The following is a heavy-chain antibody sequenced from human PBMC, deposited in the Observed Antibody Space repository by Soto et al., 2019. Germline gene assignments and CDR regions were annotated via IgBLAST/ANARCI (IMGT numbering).Heavy chain of an antibody. CDR1: GGSISSSTYY. J-gene: IGHJ4*02. CDR3: ARDTTGKFDY. Sequence: PSETLSLTCTVSGGSISSSTYYWGWIRQPPGKGLEWIGSIYSSGGTYYNPSLKSRVTISVDTSRNQFSLKLSSVTAADTAVYYCARDTTGKFDYWGQGTLVTVSS. D-gene: IGHD3-10*01. CDR2: IYSSGGT. V-gene: IGHV4-39*02.